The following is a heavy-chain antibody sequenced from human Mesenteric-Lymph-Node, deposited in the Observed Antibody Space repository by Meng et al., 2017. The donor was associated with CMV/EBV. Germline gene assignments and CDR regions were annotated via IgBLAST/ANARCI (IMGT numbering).Heavy chain of an antibody. V-gene: IGHV3-11*04. D-gene: IGHD1-26*01. J-gene: IGHJ6*02. Sequence: GGSLRLSCAASGFTFSDYYMTWIRQAPGKGLEWVSYIDGVGSNMFYADSVKGRFTISRDNAKNSLYLQMNSLRAEDTAVYYCARAMGTTNNYYALDVWGQGTTVTVSS. CDR1: GFTFSDYY. CDR2: IDGVGSNM. CDR3: ARAMGTTNNYYALDV.